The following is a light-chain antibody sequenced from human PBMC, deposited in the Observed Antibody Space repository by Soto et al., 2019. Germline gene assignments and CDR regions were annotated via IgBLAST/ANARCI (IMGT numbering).Light chain of an antibody. Sequence: EIVMTQSPATLSVSPGERATLSCRASQSVSSNLAWYQQKPGQAPRLLIYDASNRATGVPPRFSGSGSGTDFTLTISSLEPEDFALYYCQQRNNWPPITFGQGTRLEIK. J-gene: IGKJ5*01. V-gene: IGKV3-11*01. CDR3: QQRNNWPPIT. CDR2: DAS. CDR1: QSVSSN.